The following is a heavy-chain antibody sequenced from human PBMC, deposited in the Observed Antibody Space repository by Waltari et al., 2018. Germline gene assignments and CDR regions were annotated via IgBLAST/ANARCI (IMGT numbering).Heavy chain of an antibody. CDR3: ASYSGYYGGGGFDP. J-gene: IGHJ5*02. CDR1: GYPLTELS. V-gene: IGHV1-24*01. CDR2: FDPEDGET. Sequence: QVQLVQSGAEVKKPGASVKVSCTVSGYPLTELSMPWVRPAPGKGLEWMGGFDPEDGETIYAQKFQGRVTMTEDTSTDTAYMELSSLRSEDTAVYYCASYSGYYGGGGFDPWGQGTLVTVSS. D-gene: IGHD3-22*01.